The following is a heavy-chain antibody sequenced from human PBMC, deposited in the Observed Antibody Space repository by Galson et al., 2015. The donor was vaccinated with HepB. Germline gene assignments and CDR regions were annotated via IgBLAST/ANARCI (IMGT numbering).Heavy chain of an antibody. V-gene: IGHV3-30*18. D-gene: IGHD6-19*01. J-gene: IGHJ4*02. CDR1: GFTFSSYG. CDR2: ISYDGSNK. Sequence: SLRLSCAASGFTFSSYGMHWVRQAPGKGLEWVAVISYDGSNKYYADSVKGRFTISRDNSKNTLYLQMNSLRAEDTAVYYCAKDSHPLSGWDYPFGYWGQGTLVTVSS. CDR3: AKDSHPLSGWDYPFGY.